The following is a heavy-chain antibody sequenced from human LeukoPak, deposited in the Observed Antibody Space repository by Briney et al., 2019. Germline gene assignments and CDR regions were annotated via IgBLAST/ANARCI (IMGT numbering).Heavy chain of an antibody. Sequence: PGGSLRLSCAASGFTFSSYSMNWVRQAPGKGLEWVSYISSSGSTIYYADSVKGRFTISRDNAKNSLYLQMNSLRAEDTAVYYCASQQLGWVYYFDYWGQGTLVTVSS. CDR2: ISSSGSTI. D-gene: IGHD6-13*01. CDR1: GFTFSSYS. J-gene: IGHJ4*02. V-gene: IGHV3-48*04. CDR3: ASQQLGWVYYFDY.